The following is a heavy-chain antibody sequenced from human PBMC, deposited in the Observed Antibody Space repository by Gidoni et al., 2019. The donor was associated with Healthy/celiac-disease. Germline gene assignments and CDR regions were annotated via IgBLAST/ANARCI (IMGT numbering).Heavy chain of an antibody. CDR3: ARRYYDYVWGSYEDY. CDR1: GFTFSSYG. V-gene: IGHV3-33*01. D-gene: IGHD3-16*01. Sequence: QVQLVESGGGVVQPGRSLRLSCAASGFTFSSYGMHWVRQAPGKGLEWVAVIWYDGSNKYYADSVKGRFTISRDNSKNTLYLQMNSLRAEDTAVYYCARRYYDYVWGSYEDYWCQGTLVTVSS. CDR2: IWYDGSNK. J-gene: IGHJ4*02.